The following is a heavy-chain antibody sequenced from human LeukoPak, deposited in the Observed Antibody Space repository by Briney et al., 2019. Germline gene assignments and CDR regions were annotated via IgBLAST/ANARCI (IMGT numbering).Heavy chain of an antibody. CDR2: IRYDGSNK. CDR1: GFTFSSYG. J-gene: IGHJ5*02. V-gene: IGHV3-30*02. CDR3: AKGATVTRSWFDP. Sequence: GGSLRLSCAASGFTFSSYGVHWVRQAPGKGLEWVAFIRYDGSNKYYADSVKGRFTISRDNSKNTLYLQMNSLRAEDTAVYYCAKGATVTRSWFDPWGQGTLVTVSS. D-gene: IGHD4-11*01.